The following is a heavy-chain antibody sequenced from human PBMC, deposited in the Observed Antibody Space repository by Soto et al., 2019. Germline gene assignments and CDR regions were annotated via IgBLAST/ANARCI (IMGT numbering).Heavy chain of an antibody. CDR1: GFTFSSYW. CDR2: INSDGSST. D-gene: IGHD6-6*01. V-gene: IGHV3-74*01. Sequence: GGSLRLSCAASGFTFSSYWMHWVRQAPGKGLVWVSRINSDGSSTSYADSVKGGFTISRDNAKNTLYLQMNSLRAEDTAVYYCARDYKSEQLVGMNYYYYYYMDVWGKGTTVTVSS. J-gene: IGHJ6*03. CDR3: ARDYKSEQLVGMNYYYYYYMDV.